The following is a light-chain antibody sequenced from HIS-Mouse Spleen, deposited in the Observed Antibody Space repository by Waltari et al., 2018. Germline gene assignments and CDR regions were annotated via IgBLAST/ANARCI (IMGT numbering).Light chain of an antibody. Sequence: HWYQQKPGQAPVLVIYRDSNRPSGIHERFSGPNAGNTATLTISRAQAGDEADYYCQVWDSSTWVFGGGTKLTVL. CDR3: QVWDSSTWV. J-gene: IGLJ3*02. CDR2: RDS. V-gene: IGLV3-9*01.